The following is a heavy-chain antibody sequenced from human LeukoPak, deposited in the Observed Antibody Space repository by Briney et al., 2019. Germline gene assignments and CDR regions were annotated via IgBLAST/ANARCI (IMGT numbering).Heavy chain of an antibody. Sequence: GGSLGLSCAASGFTFSSYAMSWVRQAPGKGLEWVSAISGSGGSTYYADSVKGRFTISRDNSKNTLYLQMNSLRAEDTAVYYCAKSLGVAAAGKLDPWGQGTLVTVSS. CDR1: GFTFSSYA. CDR2: ISGSGGST. V-gene: IGHV3-23*01. J-gene: IGHJ5*02. D-gene: IGHD6-13*01. CDR3: AKSLGVAAAGKLDP.